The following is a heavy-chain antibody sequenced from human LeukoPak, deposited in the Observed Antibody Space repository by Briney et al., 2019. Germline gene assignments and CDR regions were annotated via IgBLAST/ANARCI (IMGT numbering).Heavy chain of an antibody. J-gene: IGHJ4*02. CDR2: ISSSSSTI. D-gene: IGHD2-15*01. V-gene: IGHV3-48*02. Sequence: GALRLYCAASGFTFSSYSMNWVRQAPGKGLEWVSYISSSSSTIYYADSVKGRLTISRDNAKNSLYLQMNSLRDEDTAVYYCARVVTRGLLKRDKYHFDYWGQGTLVTVSS. CDR1: GFTFSSYS. CDR3: ARVVTRGLLKRDKYHFDY.